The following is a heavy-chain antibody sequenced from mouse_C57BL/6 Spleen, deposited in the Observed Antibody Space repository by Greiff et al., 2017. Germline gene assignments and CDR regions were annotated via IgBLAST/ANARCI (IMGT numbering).Heavy chain of an antibody. CDR2: IYPGDGDT. D-gene: IGHD2-2*01. CDR1: GYAFSSSW. V-gene: IGHV1-82*01. CDR3: ARYGYDYAMDY. J-gene: IGHJ4*01. Sequence: LVESGPELVKPGASVTISCKASGYAFSSSWMNWVKQRPGKGLEWIGRIYPGDGDTNYNGKFKGKATLTADKSSSTAYMQLSSLTSEDSAVYFCARYGYDYAMDYWGQGTSVTVSS.